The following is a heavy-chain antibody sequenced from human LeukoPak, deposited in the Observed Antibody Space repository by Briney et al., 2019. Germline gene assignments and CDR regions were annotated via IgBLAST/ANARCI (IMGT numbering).Heavy chain of an antibody. CDR1: GGSFSGYY. J-gene: IGHJ4*02. CDR3: ARSGGYYYVDY. D-gene: IGHD3-22*01. Sequence: KPSETLSLTCAVYGGSFSGYYWSWIRQPPGKGLEWIGEINHSGSTNYNPSLKSRVTISVDTSKNQFSLKLSSVTAADTAVYYCARSGGYYYVDYWGQGTLVTVSS. V-gene: IGHV4-34*01. CDR2: INHSGST.